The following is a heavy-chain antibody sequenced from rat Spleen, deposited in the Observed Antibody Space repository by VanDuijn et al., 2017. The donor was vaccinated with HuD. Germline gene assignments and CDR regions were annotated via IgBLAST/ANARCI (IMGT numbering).Heavy chain of an antibody. V-gene: IGHV5-31*01. CDR2: ITNASGRT. CDR3: ARRHYGYTDYFDY. J-gene: IGHJ2*01. Sequence: EVQLVESGGGLVQPGGSLKLSCVASGFTFNNYWMTWIRQAPGKGLEWVASITNASGRTYYPDSVKGRFTISRDNAKNTLYLQMDSLRSEDTATYYCARRHYGYTDYFDYWGQGVMVTVSS. CDR1: GFTFNNYW. D-gene: IGHD1-11*01.